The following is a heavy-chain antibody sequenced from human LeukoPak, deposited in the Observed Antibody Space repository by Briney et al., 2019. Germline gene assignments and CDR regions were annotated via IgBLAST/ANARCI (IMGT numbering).Heavy chain of an antibody. CDR1: GYTFTGYY. CDR2: INPNSGGT. CDR3: ARDLTGAPPGY. D-gene: IGHD3-9*01. J-gene: IGHJ4*02. V-gene: IGHV1-2*02. Sequence: ASVKVSCEASGYTFTGYYMHWVRQAPGQGLEWMGWINPNSGGTNYAQKFQGRVTMTRDTSISTAYMELSRLRSNDTAVYYCARDLTGAPPGYWGQGTLVTVSS.